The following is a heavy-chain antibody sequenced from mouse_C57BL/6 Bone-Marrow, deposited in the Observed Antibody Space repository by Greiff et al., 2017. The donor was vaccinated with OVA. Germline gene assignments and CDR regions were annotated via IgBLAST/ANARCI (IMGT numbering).Heavy chain of an antibody. D-gene: IGHD2-1*01. CDR1: GFNIKDDY. J-gene: IGHJ2*01. CDR3: TTELLHCFDY. CDR2: IDPENGDT. V-gene: IGHV14-4*01. Sequence: VQLQQSGAELVRPGASVKLSCTASGFNIKDDYMHWVKQRPEQGLEWIGWIDPENGDTEYASKFQGKATITADTSSNTAYLQLSSLTSEDTDGYYCTTELLHCFDYWGQGTTLTVSS.